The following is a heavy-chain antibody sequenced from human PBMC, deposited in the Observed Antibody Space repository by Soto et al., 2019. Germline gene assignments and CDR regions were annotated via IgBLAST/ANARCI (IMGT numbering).Heavy chain of an antibody. CDR3: ARDLGPGDIVVVPAADQETNY. CDR2: IIPILGIA. Sequence: ASVKVSCKASGGTFSSYTISWVRQAPGQGLEWMGRIIPILGIANYAQKFQGRVTITADKSTSTAYMELSSLRSEDTAVYYCARDLGPGDIVVVPAADQETNYWGQGTLVTVSS. D-gene: IGHD2-2*01. J-gene: IGHJ4*02. CDR1: GGTFSSYT. V-gene: IGHV1-69*04.